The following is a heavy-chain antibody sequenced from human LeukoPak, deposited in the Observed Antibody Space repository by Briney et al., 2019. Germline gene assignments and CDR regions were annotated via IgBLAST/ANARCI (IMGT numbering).Heavy chain of an antibody. Sequence: KSSQTLSLTCTVSGGSISSGGYYWSWVRQHPGKGLEWIGYIYFSGRTYYNPSLKSRVTISVDTSKNQFSLKLSSVTAADTAVYYCARDLVGATIFDYWGQGTLVTVSS. D-gene: IGHD1-26*01. CDR2: IYFSGRT. CDR1: GGSISSGGYY. V-gene: IGHV4-31*03. CDR3: ARDLVGATIFDY. J-gene: IGHJ4*02.